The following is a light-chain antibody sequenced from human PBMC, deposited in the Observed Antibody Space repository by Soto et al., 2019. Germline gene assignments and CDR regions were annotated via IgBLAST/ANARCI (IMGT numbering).Light chain of an antibody. CDR2: GVS. Sequence: EIVITQSPVTLSVSPGERATLSCRASQSVSGNLAWYQQKPGQAPRLLIYGVSARATGIPARFSGSGFGTEFTLTISSLQSEDFALYYCQQYNFWPETFGQGTKVDIK. CDR1: QSVSGN. V-gene: IGKV3-15*01. CDR3: QQYNFWPET. J-gene: IGKJ1*01.